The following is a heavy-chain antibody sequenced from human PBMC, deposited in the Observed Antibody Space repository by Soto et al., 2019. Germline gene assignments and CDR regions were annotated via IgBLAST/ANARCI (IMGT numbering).Heavy chain of an antibody. CDR1: GFTFSGYA. V-gene: IGHV3-23*01. J-gene: IGHJ5*02. Sequence: GGSLRLSCAASGFTFSGYAMSWARQAPGKGLEWVSAISATGGSTYYADSVKGRFTISRDNSKNTLYLQMNSLRADDTAVYYCAKADAIRFLNWFDPWGQGTLVTVSS. D-gene: IGHD3-3*01. CDR2: ISATGGST. CDR3: AKADAIRFLNWFDP.